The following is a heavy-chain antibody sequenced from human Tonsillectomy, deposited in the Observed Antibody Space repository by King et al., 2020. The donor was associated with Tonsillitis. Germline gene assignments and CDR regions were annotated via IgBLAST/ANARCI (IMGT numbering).Heavy chain of an antibody. D-gene: IGHD6-13*01. CDR1: GGSISIRY. Sequence: VQLQESGPGLVKPSETLSLTCTVSGGSISIRYWSWFRQPPVGGLEWIGYIHNIGGTNYNPSLNSRVTMSVDTSKNQFSLNLSSVTAADTAVYFCARGGGGIAADYWGQGTLVTVSS. CDR3: ARGGGGIAADY. J-gene: IGHJ4*02. V-gene: IGHV4-59*11. CDR2: IHNIGGT.